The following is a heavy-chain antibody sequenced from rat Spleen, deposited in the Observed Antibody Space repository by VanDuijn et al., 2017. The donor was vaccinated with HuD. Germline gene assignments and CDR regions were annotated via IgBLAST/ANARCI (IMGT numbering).Heavy chain of an antibody. J-gene: IGHJ2*01. Sequence: EVKLVESGGGLVQPGRSLKLSCAASGFNFNDYWMGWVRQAPGKGLEWIGEINKDSSIIKYNPSLKDKLTISRDNAQNILNLQMSKLGAEDTAIYYCVREEFGVRDWGQGVMVTVSS. CDR2: INKDSSII. V-gene: IGHV4-2*01. CDR3: VREEFGVRD. D-gene: IGHD4-3*01. CDR1: GFNFNDYW.